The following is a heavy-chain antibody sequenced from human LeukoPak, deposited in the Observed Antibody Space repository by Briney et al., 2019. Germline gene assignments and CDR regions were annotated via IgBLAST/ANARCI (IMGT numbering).Heavy chain of an antibody. CDR3: AISEYQLLYYYYYMDV. CDR1: GGTFSSYA. J-gene: IGHJ6*03. V-gene: IGHV1-69*13. CDR2: IIPIFGTA. Sequence: SVKVSCKASGGTFSSYAISWVRQAPGQGLEWMGGIIPIFGTANYAQKFQGRVTITPDESTSTAYMELSSLRSEDTAVYYCAISEYQLLYYYYYMDVWGKGTTVTVSS. D-gene: IGHD2-2*01.